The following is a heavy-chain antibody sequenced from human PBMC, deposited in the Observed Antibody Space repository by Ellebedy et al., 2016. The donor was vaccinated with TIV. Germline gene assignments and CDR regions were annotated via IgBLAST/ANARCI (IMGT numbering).Heavy chain of an antibody. CDR3: ARENRGHYYGSGIVDY. V-gene: IGHV3-30*02. Sequence: PGGSLRLSCVASGFTFSTNGMHWVRQAPGKGLEWLAFARYDGGNNYYADSVKGRFTISRHNSKNTLYLQMNSLRAEDTAVYYCARENRGHYYGSGIVDYWGQGTLVTVSS. J-gene: IGHJ4*02. D-gene: IGHD3-10*01. CDR1: GFTFSTNG. CDR2: ARYDGGNN.